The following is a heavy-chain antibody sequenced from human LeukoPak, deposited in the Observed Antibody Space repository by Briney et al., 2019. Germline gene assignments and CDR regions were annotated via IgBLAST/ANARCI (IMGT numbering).Heavy chain of an antibody. CDR3: ARVRDSSSWYPYYFDY. CDR1: GFTFSSYA. CDR2: ISYDGSNK. Sequence: GGSLRLSCAASGFTFSSYAMHWVRQAPGKGLEWVAVISYDGSNKYYADSVKGRFTISRDNSKNTLYLQMNSLRAEDTAVYYCARVRDSSSWYPYYFDYWGQGTLVTVSS. D-gene: IGHD6-13*01. V-gene: IGHV3-30-3*01. J-gene: IGHJ4*02.